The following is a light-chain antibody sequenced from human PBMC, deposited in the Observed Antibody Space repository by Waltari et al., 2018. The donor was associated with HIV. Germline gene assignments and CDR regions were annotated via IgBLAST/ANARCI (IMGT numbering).Light chain of an antibody. CDR2: GAS. CDR3: QQYGTTSLT. CDR1: QTVSSNY. V-gene: IGKV3-20*01. Sequence: IVLTQSPGILSLSTGERATLSCWDSQTVSSNYLAWYQQKPGQDPRLLIYGASSRATGIPDRFSGGGAGTDFTLTISRLEPEDFAVYYCQQYGTTSLTFGGGTTVEIK. J-gene: IGKJ4*01.